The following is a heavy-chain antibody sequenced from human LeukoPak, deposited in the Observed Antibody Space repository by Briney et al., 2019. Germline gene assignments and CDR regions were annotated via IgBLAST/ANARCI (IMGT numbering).Heavy chain of an antibody. Sequence: SDTLSLTCTVSGGSFSSGSYYWSWIRQPPGKGLEWIGYIYYSGSTNYNPSLKSRVTISVDTSKNQFSLKLSSVTAADTAVYYCAAVGFSRGYSYGYCWGQGTLVTVSS. D-gene: IGHD5-18*01. CDR2: IYYSGST. V-gene: IGHV4-61*01. CDR1: GGSFSSGSYY. CDR3: AAVGFSRGYSYGYC. J-gene: IGHJ4*02.